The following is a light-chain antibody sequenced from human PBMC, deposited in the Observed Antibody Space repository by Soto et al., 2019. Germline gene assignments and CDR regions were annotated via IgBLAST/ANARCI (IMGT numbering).Light chain of an antibody. CDR2: GAS. Sequence: EMVLTQSPGTLSLSPGERATLSCRASQSISSNSLAWYQQKPGQAPRLFIYGASRRATGIPDRFSGGRSGTHFTLTISRLEPEDFALYYCQQYGSSPRITFGLGTQLDIK. J-gene: IGKJ5*01. CDR1: QSISSNS. V-gene: IGKV3-20*01. CDR3: QQYGSSPRIT.